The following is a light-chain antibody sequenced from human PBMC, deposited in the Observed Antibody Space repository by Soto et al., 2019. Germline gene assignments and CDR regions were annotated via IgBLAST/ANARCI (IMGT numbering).Light chain of an antibody. CDR1: QGISSY. CDR2: AAF. V-gene: IGKV1-9*01. Sequence: QLTQSPSSLSASVGDRVTITCRASQGISSYLAWYQQKSGKAPKLLIYAAFTLQSGVPSRFSGSGSGTDFTLTISSLQPEDFATYYCQQLNSYPLTFGGGTKVEIK. CDR3: QQLNSYPLT. J-gene: IGKJ4*01.